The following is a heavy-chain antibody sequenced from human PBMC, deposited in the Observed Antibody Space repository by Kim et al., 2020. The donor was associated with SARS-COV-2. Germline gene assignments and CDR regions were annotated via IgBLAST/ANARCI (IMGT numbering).Heavy chain of an antibody. V-gene: IGHV1-18*03. CDR3: ASRDPSLYQLLSTTTDYYYGMDV. D-gene: IGHD2-2*01. CDR2: ISAYSGDT. CDR1: GYTFTTYG. J-gene: IGHJ6*02. Sequence: ASVKVSCKASGYTFTTYGINWVRQAPGQGLEWMGWISAYSGDTNYAQKVQGRVTMTTDKSTSTVYMELRNLRSDDIAVYYCASRDPSLYQLLSTTTDYYYGMDVWGQGTTVTVSS.